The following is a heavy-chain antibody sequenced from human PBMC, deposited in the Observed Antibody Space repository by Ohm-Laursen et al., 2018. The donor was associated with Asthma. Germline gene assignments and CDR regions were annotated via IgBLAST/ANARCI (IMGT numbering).Heavy chain of an antibody. V-gene: IGHV3-53*01. CDR3: ARVVVITYFDY. J-gene: IGHJ4*02. D-gene: IGHD3-22*01. CDR1: GFTFNTYW. Sequence: GSLRLSCTASGFTFNTYWMSWVRQAPGKGLEWVSVIYSGGSTYYADSVKGRFTISRDNSKNTLYLQMNSLRAEDTAVYYCARVVVITYFDYWGQGTLVTVSS. CDR2: IYSGGST.